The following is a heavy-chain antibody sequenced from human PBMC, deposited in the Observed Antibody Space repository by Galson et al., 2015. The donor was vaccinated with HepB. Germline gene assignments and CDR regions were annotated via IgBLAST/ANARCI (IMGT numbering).Heavy chain of an antibody. D-gene: IGHD7-27*01. CDR3: ARDHWALGL. V-gene: IGHV3-7*03. Sequence: SLRLSCAAPGFTFNIYWMTWVRQAPGKGLEWVANIKEDESEKYYVDSVKGRFTISRDNAKNSLYLEMTSLRAEDTAVYFCARDHWALGLWGQGTLVTVSS. CDR1: GFTFNIYW. CDR2: IKEDESEK. J-gene: IGHJ4*02.